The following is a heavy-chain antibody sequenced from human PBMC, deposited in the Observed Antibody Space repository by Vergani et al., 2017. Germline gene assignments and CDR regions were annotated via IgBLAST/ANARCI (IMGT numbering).Heavy chain of an antibody. Sequence: QVQLVESGGGVVQPGRSLRLSCAASGFTFNQYGMHWVRQAPGKGLEWVAVTWYDGNNKQYADSVKGRFTISRDNSKSTMYLQINSERAEDTAVYYCARYPETSIWSGYYRQWIDYWGQGTLVTVSS. CDR1: GFTFNQYG. CDR3: ARYPETSIWSGYYRQWIDY. CDR2: TWYDGNNK. V-gene: IGHV3-33*01. D-gene: IGHD3-3*01. J-gene: IGHJ4*02.